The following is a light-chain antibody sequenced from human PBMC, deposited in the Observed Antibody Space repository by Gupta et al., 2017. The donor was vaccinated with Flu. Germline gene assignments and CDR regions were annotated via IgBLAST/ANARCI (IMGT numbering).Light chain of an antibody. CDR2: GAS. CDR3: QQTCSAPFT. V-gene: IGKV1-39*01. J-gene: IGKJ3*01. Sequence: DIQMTQSPSSLSASVGDRVTITCRSSQSITGYLNWYQQKPGKAPSLLIYGASSLQGGVPSRFSGTGSGRDFTFTISSLQPEDFATYYCQQTCSAPFTFGPGTKVVIK. CDR1: QSITGY.